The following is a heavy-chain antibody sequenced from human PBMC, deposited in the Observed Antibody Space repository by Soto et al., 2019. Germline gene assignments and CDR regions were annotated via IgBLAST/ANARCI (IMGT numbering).Heavy chain of an antibody. D-gene: IGHD6-19*01. Sequence: QVQLVQSGAEVKKPGSSVKVSCKASGGTFSSYAISWVRQAPGQGLEWMGGIIPIFGTANYAQKFQGRVTIXXDXSXXTAYMELSSLRSEDTAVYYCARGHYSSGWYDYFDYWGQGTLVTVSS. CDR1: GGTFSSYA. CDR3: ARGHYSSGWYDYFDY. CDR2: IIPIFGTA. J-gene: IGHJ4*02. V-gene: IGHV1-69*12.